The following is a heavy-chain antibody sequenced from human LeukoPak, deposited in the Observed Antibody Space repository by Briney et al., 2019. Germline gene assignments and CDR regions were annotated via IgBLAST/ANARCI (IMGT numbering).Heavy chain of an antibody. CDR2: IWYDGSNK. Sequence: GGSLRLSCAASGFTFSNYGMHWVRQAPGKGLEWVAAIWYDGSNKYYGDSVKGRFTISRDNSKNTLYLQMNSLRAEDTAVYYCAKAPRYYYDSSGYPYYFDYWGQGTLVTVSS. CDR3: AKAPRYYYDSSGYPYYFDY. D-gene: IGHD3-22*01. V-gene: IGHV3-33*06. J-gene: IGHJ4*02. CDR1: GFTFSNYG.